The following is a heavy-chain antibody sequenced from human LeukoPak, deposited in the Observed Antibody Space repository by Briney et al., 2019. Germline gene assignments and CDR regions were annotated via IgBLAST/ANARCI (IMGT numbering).Heavy chain of an antibody. CDR3: ARDIAMYYYGSSGNFRYYFDY. V-gene: IGHV1-18*03. J-gene: IGHJ4*02. D-gene: IGHD3-22*01. CDR2: ISAYNGNT. Sequence: ASVKVSCKASGYTFTSYGISWVRQAPGQGLEWMGWISAYNGNTNYAQKLQGRVTLTTDTSTSTAYMELRSMRSGDMAVYYCARDIAMYYYGSSGNFRYYFDYWGQGTRVTVSS. CDR1: GYTFTSYG.